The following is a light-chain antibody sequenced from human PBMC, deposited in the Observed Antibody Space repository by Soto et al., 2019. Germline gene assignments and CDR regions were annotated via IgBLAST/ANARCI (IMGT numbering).Light chain of an antibody. J-gene: IGLJ2*01. CDR3: SSYSSSTTHVV. CDR2: DVT. CDR1: STDVGGFND. Sequence: QSALTQPAFVSGSPGRSVTISCTGTSTDVGGFNDVSWYQHLPGRAPKLIIYDVTNRPSGISYRFSASKSGRTASLTISGLQAEDEADYYCSSYSSSTTHVVFGGGTKLTVL. V-gene: IGLV2-14*03.